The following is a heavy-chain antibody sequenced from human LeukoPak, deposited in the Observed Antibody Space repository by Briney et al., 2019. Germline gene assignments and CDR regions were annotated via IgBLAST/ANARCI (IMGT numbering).Heavy chain of an antibody. Sequence: GGSLRLSCAASGFTFSSSWMHWVRHAPGKGLVWVSRINGDGSSTNYADSVRGRFTISRDNAKNTLYLQMNSLRAEDTAMYHCARDPYSGTGFWGQGALVTVSS. V-gene: IGHV3-74*01. CDR3: ARDPYSGTGF. CDR2: INGDGSST. D-gene: IGHD1-26*01. J-gene: IGHJ4*02. CDR1: GFTFSSSW.